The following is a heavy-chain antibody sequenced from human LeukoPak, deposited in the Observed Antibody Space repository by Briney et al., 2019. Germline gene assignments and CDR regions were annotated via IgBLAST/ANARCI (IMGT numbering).Heavy chain of an antibody. Sequence: GGSLRLSCAASGFTFSSYGMSWVRQAPGKGLEWVSGINWNGGSTGYADSVKGRFTISRDNAKNSLYLQMNSLRAEDTALYYCARVIYSGFDYWGQGTLVTVSS. J-gene: IGHJ4*02. CDR3: ARVIYSGFDY. V-gene: IGHV3-20*04. D-gene: IGHD2-15*01. CDR2: INWNGGST. CDR1: GFTFSSYG.